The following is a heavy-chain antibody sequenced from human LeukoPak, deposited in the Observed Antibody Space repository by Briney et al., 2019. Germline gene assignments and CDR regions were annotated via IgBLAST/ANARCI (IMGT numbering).Heavy chain of an antibody. D-gene: IGHD2-2*01. CDR2: IYTSGST. Sequence: SETLSLTCTVSGSISSYYWSWVRQPPGKGLEWIGYIYTSGSTNYNPSLKSRVTISVDTSKNQFSLDLSSVTAADTAVYYCARQKCTSTSCLTKNAFDIWGQGTMVTVSS. V-gene: IGHV4-4*09. CDR3: ARQKCTSTSCLTKNAFDI. CDR1: GSISSYY. J-gene: IGHJ3*02.